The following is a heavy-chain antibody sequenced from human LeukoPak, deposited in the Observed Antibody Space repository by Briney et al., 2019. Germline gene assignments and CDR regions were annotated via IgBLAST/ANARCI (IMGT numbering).Heavy chain of an antibody. V-gene: IGHV3-30*02. CDR1: GFTFSSYG. Sequence: GGSLRLTCAASGFTFSSYGMHWVRQAPGKGLEWVTFIRYDGSKKYYADSVKGRFTISRDNSKNTLYLQMNSLRAEDTAVYYCAKDRGYYFDYWGQGTLVTVSS. CDR3: AKDRGYYFDY. D-gene: IGHD3-10*01. J-gene: IGHJ4*02. CDR2: IRYDGSKK.